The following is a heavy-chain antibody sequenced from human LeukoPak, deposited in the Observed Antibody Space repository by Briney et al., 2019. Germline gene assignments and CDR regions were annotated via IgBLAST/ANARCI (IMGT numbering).Heavy chain of an antibody. V-gene: IGHV4-61*02. J-gene: IGHJ4*02. CDR1: GGSISSGSYY. CDR3: ARERTSDTAIDY. CDR2: IYTSGST. Sequence: PSQTLSLTCTVSGGSISSGSYYWRWIRQPAGKGLEWIGRIYTSGSTNYNPALKSRFTISVDTSKNQFSLKLSSVTAADTAVYYCARERTSDTAIDYWGQGTLVTVSS. D-gene: IGHD5-18*01.